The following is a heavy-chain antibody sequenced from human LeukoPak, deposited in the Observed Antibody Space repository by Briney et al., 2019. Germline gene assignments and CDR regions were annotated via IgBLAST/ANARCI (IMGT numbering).Heavy chain of an antibody. CDR2: VSGYTGNT. CDR3: ARGEVSASLHYFDF. Sequence: GASVKVSCKTSGYTFTTYGVSWVRQAPGQGLEWMGWVSGYTGNTNYAERFQGRVTMTIDTSTSTVYMELTSLRSDDTAVYYCARGEVSASLHYFDFWGQGTLVTVS. V-gene: IGHV1-18*01. J-gene: IGHJ4*02. D-gene: IGHD2-2*01. CDR1: GYTFTTYG.